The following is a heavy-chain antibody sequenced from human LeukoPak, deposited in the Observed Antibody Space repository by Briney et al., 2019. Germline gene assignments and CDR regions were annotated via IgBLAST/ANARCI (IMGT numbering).Heavy chain of an antibody. V-gene: IGHV3-53*01. CDR2: IYSGGST. J-gene: IGHJ4*02. CDR1: GFTVSSNY. CDR3: AKDGVNGDHGKNY. Sequence: GGSLRLSCAASGFTVSSNYMSWVRQAPGKGLEWVSVIYSGGSTYYADSVKGRFTISRDNSKNTLYLQMNSLRAEDTAVYYCAKDGVNGDHGKNYWGQGTLVTVSS. D-gene: IGHD4-17*01.